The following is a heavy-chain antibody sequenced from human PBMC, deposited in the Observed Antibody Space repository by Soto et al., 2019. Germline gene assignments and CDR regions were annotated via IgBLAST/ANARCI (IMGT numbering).Heavy chain of an antibody. D-gene: IGHD3-10*01. CDR2: ISYDGSNK. CDR1: GFTFSSYA. V-gene: IGHV3-30-3*01. J-gene: IGHJ6*02. Sequence: GGSLRLSCAASGFTFSSYAMHWVRQAPGKGLEWVAVISYDGSNKYYADSVKGRFTISRDNSKNTLYLQMNSLRAEDTAVYYCARNYGSGTDGMDVWGQGTTVTVSS. CDR3: ARNYGSGTDGMDV.